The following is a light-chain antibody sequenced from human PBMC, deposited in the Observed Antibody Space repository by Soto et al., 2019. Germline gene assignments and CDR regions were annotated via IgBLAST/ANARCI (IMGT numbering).Light chain of an antibody. J-gene: IGLJ7*01. CDR3: GTWDSSLSAAV. V-gene: IGLV1-51*01. CDR2: DNN. CDR1: SSNIENNY. Sequence: QSVLTQPPSVSAAPGQQVTISCSGSSSNIENNYVSWYQQLPGTAPKLLIYDNNVRPSGIPDRFSGSKSGTSATLGITGLQTGDEADYYCGTWDSSLSAAVFGGGTQLTVL.